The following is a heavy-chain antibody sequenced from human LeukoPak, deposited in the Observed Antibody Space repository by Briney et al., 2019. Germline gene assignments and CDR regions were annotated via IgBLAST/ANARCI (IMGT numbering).Heavy chain of an antibody. CDR3: ALSTVTTSPLDY. CDR2: ISWNSGSI. D-gene: IGHD4-17*01. CDR1: GFTFDDYA. Sequence: GGSLRLSCAASGFTFDDYAMHWVRQAPGKGLEWVSGISWNSGSIGYADSVKGRFTISRDNAKNSLYLQMNSLRAEDTAVYYCALSTVTTSPLDYWGQGTLVTVSS. J-gene: IGHJ4*02. V-gene: IGHV3-9*01.